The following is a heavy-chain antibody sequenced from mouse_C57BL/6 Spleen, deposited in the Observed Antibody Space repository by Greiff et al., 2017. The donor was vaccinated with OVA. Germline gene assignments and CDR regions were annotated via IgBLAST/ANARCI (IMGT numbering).Heavy chain of an antibody. D-gene: IGHD1-1*01. CDR1: GYAFSSSW. CDR3: ARPSLYYGSSYFAY. Sequence: QVQLKQSGPELAKPGASVKISCKASGYAFSSSWMNWVKQRPGKGLEWIGRIYPGDGDTNYNGKFKGKATLTADKSSSTAYMQLSSLTSEDSAVYFCARPSLYYGSSYFAYWGQGTLVTVSA. V-gene: IGHV1-82*01. CDR2: IYPGDGDT. J-gene: IGHJ3*01.